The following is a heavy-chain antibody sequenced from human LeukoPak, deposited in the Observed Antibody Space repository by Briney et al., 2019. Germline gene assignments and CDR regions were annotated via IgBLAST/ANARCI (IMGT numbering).Heavy chain of an antibody. CDR2: IKQDGGEK. Sequence: GGSLRLSCAASGFTFSSYWMSWVRQAPGKGLEWVANIKQDGGEKYYVDSVKGRFTIYRDNANNSLYLQMNSLRAEDTAVYYCARDSLTGYSSSWYYDYWGQGTLVTVSS. CDR3: ARDSLTGYSSSWYYDY. J-gene: IGHJ4*02. D-gene: IGHD6-13*01. CDR1: GFTFSSYW. V-gene: IGHV3-7*01.